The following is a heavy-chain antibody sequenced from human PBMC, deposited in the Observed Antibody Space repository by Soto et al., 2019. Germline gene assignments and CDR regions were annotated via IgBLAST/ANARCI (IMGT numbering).Heavy chain of an antibody. CDR2: IIPIFGTA. V-gene: IGHV1-69*13. J-gene: IGHJ6*02. CDR3: ASRGDIVVVPAATTYYYYYGMDV. CDR1: GGTFSSYA. Sequence: SVKVSCKASGGTFSSYAISWVRQAPGQGLEWMGGIIPIFGTANYAQKFQGRVTITADESTSTAYMELSSLRSEDTAVYYCASRGDIVVVPAATTYYYYYGMDVWGQGTLVTVSS. D-gene: IGHD2-2*01.